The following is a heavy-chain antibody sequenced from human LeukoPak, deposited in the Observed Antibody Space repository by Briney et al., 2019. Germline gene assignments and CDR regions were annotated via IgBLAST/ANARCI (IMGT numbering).Heavy chain of an antibody. CDR1: GGSISSYY. J-gene: IGHJ5*02. Sequence: SETLSLTCTVSGGSISSYYWSWIRQPPGKGLEWIGYIYYSGSTNYNPSLKSRVTISVDTSKNQFSLKLSSVTAADTAAYYCARVEAEMATESGWFDPWGQGTLVTVSS. V-gene: IGHV4-59*01. CDR2: IYYSGST. D-gene: IGHD5-24*01. CDR3: ARVEAEMATESGWFDP.